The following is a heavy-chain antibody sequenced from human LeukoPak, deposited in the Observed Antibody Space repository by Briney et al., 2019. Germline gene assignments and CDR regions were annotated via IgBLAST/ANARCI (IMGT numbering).Heavy chain of an antibody. CDR3: ARGGTYYDFWSGYPDYFDY. V-gene: IGHV4-59*01. D-gene: IGHD3-3*01. Sequence: TSETLSLTCTVSGGSISSYYWSWVRQPPGKGLEWIGYIYYSGSTNYNPSLKSRVTISVDTSKNQFSLKLSSVTAADTAVYYCARGGTYYDFWSGYPDYFDYWGQGTLVTVSS. CDR1: GGSISSYY. CDR2: IYYSGST. J-gene: IGHJ4*02.